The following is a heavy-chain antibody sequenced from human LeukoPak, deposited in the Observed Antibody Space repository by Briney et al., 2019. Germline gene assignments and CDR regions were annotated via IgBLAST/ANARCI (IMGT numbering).Heavy chain of an antibody. CDR2: ISGSGGST. V-gene: IGHV3-23*01. Sequence: GGSLRLSCAASGFTVSGNYMSWVRQAPGKGLEWVSAISGSGGSTYYADSVKGRFTISRDNSKNTLYLQMNSLRAEDTAVYYCAKITWTPLYYDFWSGPTGAFDIWGQGTMVTVSS. CDR3: AKITWTPLYYDFWSGPTGAFDI. D-gene: IGHD3-3*01. J-gene: IGHJ3*02. CDR1: GFTVSGNY.